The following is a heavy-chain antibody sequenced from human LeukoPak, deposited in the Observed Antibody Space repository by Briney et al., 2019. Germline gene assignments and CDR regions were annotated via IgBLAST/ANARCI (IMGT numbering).Heavy chain of an antibody. CDR1: GFTFSSYA. V-gene: IGHV3-23*01. CDR3: AKGPPRDGGYCSSTSCYLPFDY. Sequence: GGSLRLSCAASGFTFSSYAMSWVRQAPGKGLEWVSAIIGSGGSTYYADSVKGRFTISRDNSKNTLYLQMNSLRAEDTAVYYCAKGPPRDGGYCSSTSCYLPFDYWGQGTLVTVSS. D-gene: IGHD2-2*01. J-gene: IGHJ4*02. CDR2: IIGSGGST.